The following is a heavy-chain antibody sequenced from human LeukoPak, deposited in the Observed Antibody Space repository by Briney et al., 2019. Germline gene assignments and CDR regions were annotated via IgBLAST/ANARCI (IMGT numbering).Heavy chain of an antibody. J-gene: IGHJ4*02. CDR1: GGSISSGGYY. V-gene: IGHV4-31*03. CDR2: IYYSGST. CDR3: AREGRGSSWFIDY. Sequence: SQTLSLTCTVSGGSISSGGYYWSWIRQHPGKGLEWIGYIYYSGSTYYNPSLKSRVTISVDTSKNQFSLKLSSVTAADTAVYYCAREGRGSSWFIDYWGQGTLVTVSA. D-gene: IGHD6-13*01.